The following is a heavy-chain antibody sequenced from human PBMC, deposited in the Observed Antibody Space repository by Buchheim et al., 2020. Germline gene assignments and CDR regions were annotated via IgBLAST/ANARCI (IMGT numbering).Heavy chain of an antibody. D-gene: IGHD6-19*01. V-gene: IGHV4-30-4*01. CDR2: IYHSGST. CDR3: ARGVVKSRGISSGWYRRFFDY. Sequence: QVQLQESGPGLVKPSQTLSLTCTVSGGSISSGDYYWSWIRQPPGKGLEWIGYIYHSGSTYYNPSLKSRVTISVDTSKNQFSLKLSSVTAADTAVYYCARGVVKSRGISSGWYRRFFDYWGQGTL. J-gene: IGHJ4*02. CDR1: GGSISSGDYY.